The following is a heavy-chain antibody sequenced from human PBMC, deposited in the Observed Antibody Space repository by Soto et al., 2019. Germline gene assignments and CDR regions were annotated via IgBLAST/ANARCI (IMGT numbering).Heavy chain of an antibody. CDR1: GFTFDNYA. CDR3: VKGGDSSSSSWFDP. Sequence: PGGSLRLSCAASGFTFDNYAMHWVRQAPGKGLEWVSGISWNSGSIGYVDSVRGRFTISRDNAKNSLYLQMNSLRAEDTAFYYCVKGGDSSSSSWFDPWGQGTLVTVSS. D-gene: IGHD6-6*01. J-gene: IGHJ5*02. V-gene: IGHV3-9*01. CDR2: ISWNSGSI.